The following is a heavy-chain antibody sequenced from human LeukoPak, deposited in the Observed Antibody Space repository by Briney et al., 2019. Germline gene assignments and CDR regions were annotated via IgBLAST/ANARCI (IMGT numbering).Heavy chain of an antibody. CDR3: AKSRGIGKNYYYYYMDV. Sequence: KRGESLKISCKGSGYSFTSYWIGWVRQMPGKGLEWMGIIYPGDSDTRYSPSFQGQVTISADKSISTAYLQWSSLKASDTAVYYCAKSRGIGKNYYYYYMDVWGKGTTVTVSS. D-gene: IGHD3-10*01. CDR2: IYPGDSDT. CDR1: GYSFTSYW. V-gene: IGHV5-51*01. J-gene: IGHJ6*03.